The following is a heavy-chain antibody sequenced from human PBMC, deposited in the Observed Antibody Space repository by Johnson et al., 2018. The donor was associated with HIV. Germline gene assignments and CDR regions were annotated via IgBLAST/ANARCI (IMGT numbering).Heavy chain of an antibody. J-gene: IGHJ3*02. CDR2: ISYDGSHK. Sequence: QVQVLESGGGVVQPGRSLRLSCAASGFTFSSYAMHWVRQAPGKGLEWVAVISYDGSHKYYADSVQGRFTISRDKSKNKLYMQMNSLRAEDTAVYYCARDAILSPGAFDIWGQGTMVTVSS. CDR1: GFTFSSYA. D-gene: IGHD2-21*01. CDR3: ARDAILSPGAFDI. V-gene: IGHV3-30-3*01.